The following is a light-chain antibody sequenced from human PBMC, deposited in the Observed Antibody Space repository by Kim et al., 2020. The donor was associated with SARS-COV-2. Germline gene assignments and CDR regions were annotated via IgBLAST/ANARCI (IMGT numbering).Light chain of an antibody. CDR2: GAS. Sequence: SPGERAALSCRASQSVSSSYLAWYQQKPGQAPRLLSYGASSRATGIPDRFSGSGSGTDFTHTISRLEPEDFAVYYCQQYGSSLYTFGQGTKLEI. V-gene: IGKV3-20*01. J-gene: IGKJ2*01. CDR3: QQYGSSLYT. CDR1: QSVSSSY.